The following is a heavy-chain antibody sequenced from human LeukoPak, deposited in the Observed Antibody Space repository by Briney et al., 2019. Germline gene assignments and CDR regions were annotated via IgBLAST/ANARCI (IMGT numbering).Heavy chain of an antibody. CDR2: MNPNSGNT. CDR1: GYTFTSYD. CDR3: ARGGITIFGVVIFSYGMDV. Sequence: ASVKVSCKASGYTFTSYDINWVRQATGQGLEWMGWMNPNSGNTGYAQKFQGRVTMTRNTPISTAYMELSSLRSEDTAVYYCARGGITIFGVVIFSYGMDVWGQGTTVTVSS. J-gene: IGHJ6*02. V-gene: IGHV1-8*01. D-gene: IGHD3-3*01.